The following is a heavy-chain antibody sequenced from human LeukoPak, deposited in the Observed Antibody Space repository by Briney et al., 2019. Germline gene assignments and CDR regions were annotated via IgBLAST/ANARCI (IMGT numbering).Heavy chain of an antibody. CDR1: GGSISSSSYY. CDR2: IYYSGST. CDR3: AGTTVTPTGYYYYYMDV. Sequence: PSETLSLTCTVSGGSISSSSYYWGWIRQPPGKGLEWIGSIYYSGSTYYNPSLKSRVTISVDTSKNQFSLKLSPVTAADTAVYYCAGTTVTPTGYYYYYMDVWGKGTTVTVSS. V-gene: IGHV4-39*01. J-gene: IGHJ6*03. D-gene: IGHD4-17*01.